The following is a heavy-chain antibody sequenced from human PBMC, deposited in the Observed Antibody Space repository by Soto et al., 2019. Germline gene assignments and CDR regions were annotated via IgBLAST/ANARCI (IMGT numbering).Heavy chain of an antibody. CDR3: ARGARDFYGPDTFDF. D-gene: IGHD4-17*01. V-gene: IGHV4-59*01. J-gene: IGHJ3*01. Sequence: PSETLSLTCVVSGDSIIRSFWGWIRQPPGRGLEWIAYISDSGITFSNPSLKSRLSMSVDTSKNEFSLTLTAMTAADTAIYYCARGARDFYGPDTFDFWGQGTLVTVSS. CDR2: ISDSGIT. CDR1: GDSIIRSF.